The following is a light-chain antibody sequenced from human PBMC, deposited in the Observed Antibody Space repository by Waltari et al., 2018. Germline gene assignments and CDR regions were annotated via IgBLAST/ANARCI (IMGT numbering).Light chain of an antibody. V-gene: IGLV4-69*01. Sequence: QLVLTQSPSASASLGASVKLTCTLSSGHSTNVIPWLPQQPGKGPRFLMKVNSDGSHRKGDEIPDRFSGSSSGAERYLSISSLQSEDEADYFCQTGGHGTWVFGGGTKLTVL. CDR2: VNSDGSH. CDR1: SGHSTNV. J-gene: IGLJ3*02. CDR3: QTGGHGTWV.